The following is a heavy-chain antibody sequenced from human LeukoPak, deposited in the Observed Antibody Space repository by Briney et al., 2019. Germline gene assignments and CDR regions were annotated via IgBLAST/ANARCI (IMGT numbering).Heavy chain of an antibody. D-gene: IGHD4-17*01. CDR3: ARDRRTVSSYYYYGMDV. Sequence: SETLSLTCTVSGGSIDSHYWSWIRQPAGKGLEWIGRIYSSGSTNYNPSLKSRVTMSVDTPKNQVSLKLGSVTAADTAVYYCARDRRTVSSYYYYGMDVWGQGTTVTVSS. J-gene: IGHJ6*02. CDR2: IYSSGST. CDR1: GGSIDSHY. V-gene: IGHV4-4*07.